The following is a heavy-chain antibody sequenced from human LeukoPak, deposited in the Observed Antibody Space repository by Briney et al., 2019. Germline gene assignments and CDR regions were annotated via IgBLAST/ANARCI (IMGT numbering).Heavy chain of an antibody. D-gene: IGHD3-16*01. J-gene: IGHJ4*02. CDR3: ARVWDY. V-gene: IGHV3-30*01. Sequence: GGSLRLFCAASGFTFSSYAMHWVRQAPGKGLEWVAVISYDGSNKYYADSVKGRFTISRDNSKNTLYLQMNSLRAEDTAVYYCARVWDYWGQGTLVTVSS. CDR2: ISYDGSNK. CDR1: GFTFSSYA.